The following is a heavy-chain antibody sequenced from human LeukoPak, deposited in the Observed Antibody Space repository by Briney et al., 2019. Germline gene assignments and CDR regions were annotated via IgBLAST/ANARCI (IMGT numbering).Heavy chain of an antibody. D-gene: IGHD1-26*01. Sequence: EASVKVSCKASGYTFTSYGISWVRQAPGQGLEWMGWISAYNGNTNYAQKLQGRVTMTTDTSTSTAYMELRSLRSDDTAVYYCARDSRNIVGATTFDYWGQGTLVTFSS. CDR2: ISAYNGNT. CDR1: GYTFTSYG. CDR3: ARDSRNIVGATTFDY. J-gene: IGHJ4*02. V-gene: IGHV1-18*01.